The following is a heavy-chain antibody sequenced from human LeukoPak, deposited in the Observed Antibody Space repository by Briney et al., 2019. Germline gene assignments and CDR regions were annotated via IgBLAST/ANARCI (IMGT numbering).Heavy chain of an antibody. J-gene: IGHJ3*02. D-gene: IGHD6-19*01. CDR2: FDPEDGET. CDR3: ASPWQWLVWGRDAFDI. Sequence: ASVKVSCKVSGYTLTELSMHWVRQAPGKGLEWMGGFDPEDGETIYAQKFQGRVTMTEDTSTDTAYMELSSLRSEDTAVYYCASPWQWLVWGRDAFDIWGQGTMVTVSS. V-gene: IGHV1-24*01. CDR1: GYTLTELS.